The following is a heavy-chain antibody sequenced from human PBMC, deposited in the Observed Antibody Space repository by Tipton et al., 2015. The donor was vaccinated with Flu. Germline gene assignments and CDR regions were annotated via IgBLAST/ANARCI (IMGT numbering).Heavy chain of an antibody. D-gene: IGHD3-22*01. CDR1: GGSFSGYY. Sequence: TLSLTCAVYGGSFSGYYWSWIRQPPGKGLEWIGEINHSGSTNYNPSLKSRVTISVDTSKNQFSLKLSSVTAADTAVYYCARGYSSGPAIDYWGQGTLVTVSS. V-gene: IGHV4-34*01. CDR2: INHSGST. J-gene: IGHJ4*02. CDR3: ARGYSSGPAIDY.